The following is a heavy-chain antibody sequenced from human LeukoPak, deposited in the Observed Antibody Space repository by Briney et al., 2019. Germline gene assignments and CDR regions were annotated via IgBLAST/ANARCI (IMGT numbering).Heavy chain of an antibody. D-gene: IGHD6-19*01. J-gene: IGHJ4*02. V-gene: IGHV3-21*01. Sequence: GGSLRLSCAASGFTFSSYSMNRVRQAPGKGLEWVSSISSSSSYIYYADSVKGRFTISRDNAKNSLYLQVNSLRAEDTAVYYCASSSSSGWYGRAADYWGQGTLVTVSS. CDR2: ISSSSSYI. CDR1: GFTFSSYS. CDR3: ASSSSSGWYGRAADY.